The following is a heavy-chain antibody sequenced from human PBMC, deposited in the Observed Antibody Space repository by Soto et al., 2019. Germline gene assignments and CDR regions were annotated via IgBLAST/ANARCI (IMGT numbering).Heavy chain of an antibody. J-gene: IGHJ6*02. V-gene: IGHV4-39*01. CDR1: GGSISSSSYY. CDR2: IYYSGST. Sequence: PSETLSLTCTVSGGSISSSSYYWGWIRQPPGKGLEWIGSIYYSGSTYYNPSLKSRVTISVDTSKNQFSLKLSSVTAPDTAVYYCARVWVGVYYYGMDVWGQGTTVTVSS. CDR3: ARVWVGVYYYGMDV. D-gene: IGHD1-26*01.